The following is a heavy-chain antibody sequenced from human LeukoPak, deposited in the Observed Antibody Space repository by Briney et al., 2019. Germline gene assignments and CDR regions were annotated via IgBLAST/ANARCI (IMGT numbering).Heavy chain of an antibody. J-gene: IGHJ6*02. CDR2: IYSGGAT. CDR3: AKEDCSSSSCYAGNGMDV. Sequence: PGGSLRLSCVASGFTVNRYYMNWVRQTPGKRLEWVSLIYSGGATDCADSVKGRFTISRDISKNTVYLQMTSLRAEDTAVYYCAKEDCSSSSCYAGNGMDVWGQGTTVTVSS. D-gene: IGHD2-2*01. V-gene: IGHV3-66*01. CDR1: GFTVNRYY.